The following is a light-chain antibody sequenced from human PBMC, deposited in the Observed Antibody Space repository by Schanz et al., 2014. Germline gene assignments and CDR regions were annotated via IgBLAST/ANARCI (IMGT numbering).Light chain of an antibody. J-gene: IGKJ3*01. V-gene: IGKV3-20*01. CDR2: GAS. CDR1: QSVSSSY. Sequence: EIVLTQFPGILSLSPGERATLSCRASQSVSSSYLAWYQQKPGQAPSLLIYGASSRATGIPDRFSGSGSGTDFTLIISRLEPEDFAVYYCQQFGSSPFTFGPGTKVDIK. CDR3: QQFGSSPFT.